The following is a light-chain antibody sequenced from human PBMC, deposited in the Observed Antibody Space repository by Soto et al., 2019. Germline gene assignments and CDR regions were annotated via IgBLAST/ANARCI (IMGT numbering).Light chain of an antibody. V-gene: IGKV3D-20*01. CDR2: DTS. Sequence: EIVLTQSPATLSLSPGERATLSCGASQSINSNYLAWYQQKPGLAPSLVIYDTSRRAPGIPDRLTGSGSGTDFTLTISRLEPEDSAIYYCQQYGSSPTFGHGTRLEIK. J-gene: IGKJ5*01. CDR1: QSINSNY. CDR3: QQYGSSPT.